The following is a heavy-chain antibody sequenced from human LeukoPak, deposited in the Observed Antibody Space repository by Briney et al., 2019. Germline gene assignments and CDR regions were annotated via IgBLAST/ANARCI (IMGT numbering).Heavy chain of an antibody. Sequence: SETLSLTCTVSVGSITSYYWSWVRQPAGKGLEWIGRIYSSGSTNYNPSLKSRVTMSVDTSKNQFSLKMSFVTATDTAVYYCARSGGSGTYYDGSFDYWGQGNLVTVSS. J-gene: IGHJ4*02. CDR3: ARSGGSGTYYDGSFDY. V-gene: IGHV4-4*07. CDR1: VGSITSYY. CDR2: IYSSGST. D-gene: IGHD1-26*01.